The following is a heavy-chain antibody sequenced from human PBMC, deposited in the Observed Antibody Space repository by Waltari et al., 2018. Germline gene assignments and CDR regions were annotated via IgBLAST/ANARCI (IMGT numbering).Heavy chain of an antibody. CDR3: ARDQQGQWLAIYYYYYGMDV. D-gene: IGHD6-19*01. CDR1: GFTFSRYA. J-gene: IGHJ6*02. V-gene: IGHV3-30*01. Sequence: QVQLVESGGGVVQPGRSLRLSCAASGFTFSRYAMHWVRQAPGQGLGWVAVISYDGSNKYYADSVKGRFTISRDNSKNTLYLQMNSLRAEDTAVYYCARDQQGQWLAIYYYYYGMDVWGQGTTVTVSS. CDR2: ISYDGSNK.